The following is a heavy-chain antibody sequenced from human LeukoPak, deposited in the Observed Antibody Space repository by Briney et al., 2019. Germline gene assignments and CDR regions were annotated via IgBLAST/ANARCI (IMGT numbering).Heavy chain of an antibody. CDR1: GYTFTSYY. Sequence: ASVKVSRKASGYTFTSYYMHWVRQAPGQGLEWMGIINPSGGSTSYAQKFQGRVTMTRDMSTSTVYMELSSLRSEDTAVYYCAREDIVVVPAGGVDPWGQGTLVTVSS. CDR3: AREDIVVVPAGGVDP. D-gene: IGHD2-2*01. CDR2: INPSGGST. V-gene: IGHV1-46*01. J-gene: IGHJ5*02.